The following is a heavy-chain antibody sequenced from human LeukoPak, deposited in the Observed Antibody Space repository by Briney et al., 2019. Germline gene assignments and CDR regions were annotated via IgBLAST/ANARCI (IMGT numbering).Heavy chain of an antibody. CDR2: VKQDGSEQ. V-gene: IGHV3-7*03. CDR3: ARWTVAGRFFDY. D-gene: IGHD6-19*01. CDR1: GFTFSNYW. Sequence: GGSLRLSCAASGFTFSNYWMTWVRQAPGEGLEWVANVKQDGSEQYYVDSVKGRFTISRDNAKNSLYLQMNSLRAEDTAVYYCARWTVAGRFFDYWGQGTLVTVSS. J-gene: IGHJ4*02.